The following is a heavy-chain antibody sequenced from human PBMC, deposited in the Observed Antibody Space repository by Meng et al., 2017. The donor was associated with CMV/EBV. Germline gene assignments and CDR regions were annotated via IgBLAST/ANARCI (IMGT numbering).Heavy chain of an antibody. CDR3: ARGVPLGIIYSFDY. Sequence: QVQMVESGVEGKNPGASVKVSCKASGHTFTGYGISWVRQAPGQGLEWMGWISVYNGHTNFAQNLQGRVTMTTDTSTSTAYVELRSLRSDDTAIYYCARGVPLGIIYSFDYWGQGTLVTVSS. D-gene: IGHD2-21*01. CDR2: ISVYNGHT. J-gene: IGHJ4*01. V-gene: IGHV1-18*01. CDR1: GHTFTGYG.